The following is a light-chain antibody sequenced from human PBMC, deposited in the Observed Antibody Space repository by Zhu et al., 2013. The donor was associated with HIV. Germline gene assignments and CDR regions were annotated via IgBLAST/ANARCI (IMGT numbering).Light chain of an antibody. Sequence: EIVMTQSPGTLSVSPGERVTLSCRASQGISSNLAWYQQNPGQAPRLLIYAASTRAAGVPARFSGSGSGTDFTLAISSLQSDDFAVYYCQQYNDWPPTWTFGQGTKVEIK. CDR3: QQYNDWPPTWT. V-gene: IGKV3-15*01. J-gene: IGKJ1*01. CDR2: AAS. CDR1: QGISSN.